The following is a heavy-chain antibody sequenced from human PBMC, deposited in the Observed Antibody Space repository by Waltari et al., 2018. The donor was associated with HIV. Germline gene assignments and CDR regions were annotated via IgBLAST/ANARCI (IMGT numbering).Heavy chain of an antibody. CDR3: ARDGREIGSIVVVIPYFFDS. D-gene: IGHD3-22*01. V-gene: IGHV3-30*01. J-gene: IGHJ4*02. CDR1: GFPFSRYA. CDR2: ISYDGSFG. Sequence: QVQLVESGGGVVQPGRSLRLSCSASGFPFSRYAMHWVRQAPGKGPEWVAFISYDGSFGHDADSVKGRFTISRDNSKNIVYLQMNRLRSEDTAVYYCARDGREIGSIVVVIPYFFDSWGQGTLVIASS.